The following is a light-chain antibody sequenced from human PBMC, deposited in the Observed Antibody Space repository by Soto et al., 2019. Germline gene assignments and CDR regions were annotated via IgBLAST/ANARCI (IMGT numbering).Light chain of an antibody. CDR2: DST. CDR1: QSVDKF. Sequence: TQSPEILSLSPGESATLSCRASQSVDKFLAWYQQRPGQPPRLLIYDSTNRATAVSARFSATGSGTDFTLTINNLEPEDFAVYYCQQRTKWPPGVTFCGGTRIEIK. CDR3: QQRTKWPPGVT. V-gene: IGKV3-11*01. J-gene: IGKJ4*01.